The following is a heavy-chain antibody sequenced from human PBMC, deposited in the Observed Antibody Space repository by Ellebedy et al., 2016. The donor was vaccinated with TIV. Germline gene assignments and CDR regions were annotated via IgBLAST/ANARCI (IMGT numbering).Heavy chain of an antibody. Sequence: GGSLRLSCTASGFTLNNYWMTWVRQAPGKGLEWVANINEDGTKKHYVDSVRGRFTISRDYAGNSLFLHMNGLGAEDTAVYYCARASYGASYLWGRGTLVTVSS. J-gene: IGHJ2*01. CDR2: INEDGTKK. D-gene: IGHD4-17*01. V-gene: IGHV3-7*01. CDR1: GFTLNNYW. CDR3: ARASYGASYL.